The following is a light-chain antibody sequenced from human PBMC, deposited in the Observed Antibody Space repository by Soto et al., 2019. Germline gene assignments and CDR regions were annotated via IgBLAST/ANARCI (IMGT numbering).Light chain of an antibody. CDR1: QSVTSW. CDR3: HHYYSYPGT. CDR2: DAS. Sequence: DVQMTQSPSTLSASVGDRVTITCRASQSVTSWLAWYQQKPGKAPKVLIYDASSLESGVPSRFSGSGSGTEFTLTISSLHPDDFATYYCHHYYSYPGTFGQGTKVEIK. J-gene: IGKJ1*01. V-gene: IGKV1-5*01.